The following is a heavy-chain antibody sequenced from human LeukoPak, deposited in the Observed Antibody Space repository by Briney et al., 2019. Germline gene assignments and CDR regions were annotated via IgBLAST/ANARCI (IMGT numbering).Heavy chain of an antibody. D-gene: IGHD5-18*01. Sequence: PGGSLRLSCAASGFTFSNYGMNWVRQAPGKGLEWISYISTSSSTIYYTDSVKGRFTISRDNAKNSLYLQMSSLKASDTAMYYCARHSGPTIYSYGLSIDYWGQGTLVTVSS. CDR2: ISTSSSTI. CDR1: GFTFSNYG. CDR3: ARHSGPTIYSYGLSIDY. V-gene: IGHV3-48*04. J-gene: IGHJ4*02.